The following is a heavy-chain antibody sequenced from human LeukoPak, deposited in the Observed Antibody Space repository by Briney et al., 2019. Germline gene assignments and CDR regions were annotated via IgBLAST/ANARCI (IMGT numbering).Heavy chain of an antibody. J-gene: IGHJ6*03. CDR2: INHSGST. CDR3: ARVLPVRGVITSTKYYYYYYMDV. D-gene: IGHD3-10*01. Sequence: SETLSLTCAVYGGSFGGYYWSWIRQPPGKGLEWIGEINHSGSTNYNPSLKSRVTISVDTSKNQFSLKLSSVTAADTAVYYCARVLPVRGVITSTKYYYYYYMDVWGKGTTVTVSS. CDR1: GGSFGGYY. V-gene: IGHV4-34*01.